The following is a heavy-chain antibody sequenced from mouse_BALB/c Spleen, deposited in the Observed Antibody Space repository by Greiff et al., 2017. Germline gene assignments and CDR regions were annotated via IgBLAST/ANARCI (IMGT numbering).Heavy chain of an antibody. CDR3: ERQGGSNWDVGY. D-gene: IGHD4-1*01. J-gene: IGHJ2*01. Sequence: EVKLMESGGGLVKPGGSLKLSCAASGFAFSSYDMSWVRQTPEKRLEWVAYISSGGGSNYYPDTVKGRFSISRDNAKNTLYLQMSSQKSEDTAMYYYERQGGSNWDVGYWGQGTTLTVSS. CDR2: ISSGGGSN. V-gene: IGHV5-12-1*01. CDR1: GFAFSSYD.